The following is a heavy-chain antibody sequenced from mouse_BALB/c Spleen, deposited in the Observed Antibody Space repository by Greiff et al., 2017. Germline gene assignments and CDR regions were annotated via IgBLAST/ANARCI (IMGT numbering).Heavy chain of an antibody. CDR3: AREDYYGSSYKFAY. CDR1: GFTFSSYA. V-gene: IGHV5-9-4*01. D-gene: IGHD1-1*01. Sequence: EVHLVESGGGLVKPGGSLKLSCAASGFTFSSYAMSWVRQSPEKRLEWVAEISSGGSYTYYPDTVTGRFTISRDNAKNTLYLEMSSLRSEDTAMYYCAREDYYGSSYKFAYWGQGTLVTVSA. CDR2: ISSGGSYT. J-gene: IGHJ3*01.